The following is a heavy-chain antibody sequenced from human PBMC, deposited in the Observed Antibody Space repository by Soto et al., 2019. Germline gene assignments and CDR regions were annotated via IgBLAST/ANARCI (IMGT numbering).Heavy chain of an antibody. D-gene: IGHD5-18*01. V-gene: IGHV3-23*01. CDR2: ISGSGVST. CDR3: AKIPPGYNYGCFYFDY. Sequence: GSLRLSCAASGFTFSSYAMSWVRQAPGKGLEWVSAISGSGVSTYYADSVKGRFTISRDNSKNTLYLQMNSLRAEDTAVYYCAKIPPGYNYGCFYFDYWGQGTLVTAPQ. CDR1: GFTFSSYA. J-gene: IGHJ4*02.